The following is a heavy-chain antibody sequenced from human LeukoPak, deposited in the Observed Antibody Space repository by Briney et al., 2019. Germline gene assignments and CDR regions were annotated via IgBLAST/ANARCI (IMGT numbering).Heavy chain of an antibody. CDR2: IYTSGST. CDR1: GGSISSYY. D-gene: IGHD1-26*01. Sequence: SETLSLTCTVSGGSISSYYWSWIRQPAGKGLEWIGRIYTSGSTNYDPSLKSRVTMSVDTSKNQFSLKLSSVTAADTAVYYCARDPSSGSYFDYWGQGTLVIVSS. V-gene: IGHV4-4*07. CDR3: ARDPSSGSYFDY. J-gene: IGHJ4*02.